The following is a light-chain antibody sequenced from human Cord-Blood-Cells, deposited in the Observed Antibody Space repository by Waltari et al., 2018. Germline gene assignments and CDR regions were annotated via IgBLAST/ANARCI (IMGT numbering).Light chain of an antibody. CDR1: SSDVGGYNY. Sequence: QSALTQPASVSGSPGHSITISCTGTSSDVGGYNYVSWYQQPPGKAPKLMIYEVSNRPSGVSNRFSGSKSGNTASLTISGLQAEDEADYYCSSYTSSSTHNYVFGTGTKVTVL. J-gene: IGLJ1*01. CDR3: SSYTSSSTHNYV. V-gene: IGLV2-14*01. CDR2: EVS.